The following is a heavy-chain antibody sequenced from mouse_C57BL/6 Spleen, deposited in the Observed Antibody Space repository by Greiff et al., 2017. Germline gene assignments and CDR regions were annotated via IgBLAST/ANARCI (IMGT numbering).Heavy chain of an antibody. CDR1: GYTFTSYW. CDR3: ASLTGTMDY. V-gene: IGHV1-59*01. D-gene: IGHD4-1*01. CDR2: IDPSASYT. J-gene: IGHJ4*01. Sequence: QVQLQQPGAELVRPGTSVKLSCKASGYTFTSYWMHWVKQRPGQGLEWIGVIDPSASYTHYNQKFKGKATLTVDTSSSTAYMQLSSLTSEDSAVYYGASLTGTMDYWGQGTSVTVSS.